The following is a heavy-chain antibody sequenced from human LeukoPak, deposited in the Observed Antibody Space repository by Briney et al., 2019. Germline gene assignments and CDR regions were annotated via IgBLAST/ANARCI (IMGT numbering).Heavy chain of an antibody. Sequence: GESLKISCKGSGYSFNTYWIGWVRQMPGKGLERMGIIYPGDSDTRYSPSFQGQVTISADKSISTAYLQWSSLKASDTAMYYCARHRDGSSVDYWGQGTLVTVSS. J-gene: IGHJ4*02. CDR2: IYPGDSDT. CDR3: ARHRDGSSVDY. V-gene: IGHV5-51*01. CDR1: GYSFNTYW. D-gene: IGHD6-6*01.